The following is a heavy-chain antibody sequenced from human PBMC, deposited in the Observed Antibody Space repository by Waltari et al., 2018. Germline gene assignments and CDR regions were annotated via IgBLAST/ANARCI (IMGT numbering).Heavy chain of an antibody. CDR2: ISSSSSYI. J-gene: IGHJ5*02. V-gene: IGHV3-21*03. CDR3: AGITMVRGAPGWFDP. Sequence: EVQLVESGGGLVKPGGSLRLACAASGFTFSSYSMNWVRTAPGKGLEWVSSISSSSSYIYYADSVKGRFTISRDNAKNSLYLQMNSLRAEDTAVYYCAGITMVRGAPGWFDPWGQGTLVTVSS. CDR1: GFTFSSYS. D-gene: IGHD3-10*01.